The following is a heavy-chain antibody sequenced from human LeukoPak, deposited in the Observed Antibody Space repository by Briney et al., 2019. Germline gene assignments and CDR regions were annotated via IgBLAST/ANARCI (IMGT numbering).Heavy chain of an antibody. CDR3: ATGPAIRSY. CDR1: GFIFDDYA. J-gene: IGHJ4*02. V-gene: IGHV3-9*01. Sequence: GGSLRLSCAVSGFIFDDYAMHWVRQAPGKGLEWVSGISWNSGSIGYADSVKGRFTISRDNAKNSLYLQMNSLRAEDTALYYCATGPAIRSYWGQGTLVTVSS. CDR2: ISWNSGSI.